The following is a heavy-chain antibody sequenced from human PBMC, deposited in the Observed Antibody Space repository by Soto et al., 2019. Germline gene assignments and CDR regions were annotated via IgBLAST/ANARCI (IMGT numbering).Heavy chain of an antibody. V-gene: IGHV4-59*08. CDR3: ARHNYGSGSTYFDY. CDR2: IDYSGST. CDR1: GGSISSYY. Sequence: QVQLQESGPGLVKPSETLSLTCTVSGGSISSYYWSWIRQPPGKGLEWIGYIDYSGSTNYNPSLKSRVTISVDTSKNQFSLKLNSMTAADTAVYYCARHNYGSGSTYFDYWGQGTLVTVS. D-gene: IGHD3-10*01. J-gene: IGHJ4*02.